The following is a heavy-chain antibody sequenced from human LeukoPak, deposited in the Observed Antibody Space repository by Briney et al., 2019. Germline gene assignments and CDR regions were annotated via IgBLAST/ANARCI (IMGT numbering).Heavy chain of an antibody. CDR2: INPNSGDT. D-gene: IGHD3-3*01. Sequence: ASVKVSCKASGYTFTGYYMHWVRQAPGQGLEWMGWINPNSGDTKYAQKFQGRVIMTRDTSISTAYMELNRLTSDDTAVYYCARRGVVVSPIFYYFMDVWGKGTTVAVSS. V-gene: IGHV1-2*02. CDR1: GYTFTGYY. J-gene: IGHJ6*03. CDR3: ARRGVVVSPIFYYFMDV.